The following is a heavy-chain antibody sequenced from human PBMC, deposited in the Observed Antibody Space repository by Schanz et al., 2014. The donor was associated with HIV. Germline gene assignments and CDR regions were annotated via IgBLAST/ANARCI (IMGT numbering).Heavy chain of an antibody. CDR1: GFTFSSYG. J-gene: IGHJ3*02. CDR3: AIRTPMVTFGAFDI. CDR2: IAYDGSSK. D-gene: IGHD5-18*01. Sequence: QLVESGGGLIQPGGSLRLSCAASGFTFSSYGMHWVRQAPGKGLEWVAVIAYDGSSKYYGDSVKGRFTISRDNAKNMLYVQMNSLRAEDTAVYFCAIRTPMVTFGAFDIWGRGTWVTVSS. V-gene: IGHV3-30*03.